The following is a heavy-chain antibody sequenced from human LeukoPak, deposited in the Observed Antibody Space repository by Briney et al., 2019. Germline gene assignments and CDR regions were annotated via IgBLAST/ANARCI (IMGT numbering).Heavy chain of an antibody. CDR3: ARARPPTIFGVVIPYHYMDV. J-gene: IGHJ6*03. CDR2: ISSSSSYI. D-gene: IGHD3-3*01. V-gene: IGHV3-21*01. Sequence: NPGGSLRLSCAASGFTFSSYSMNWVRQAPGKGLEWVSSISSSSSYIYYADSVKGRFTISRDNAKNSLYLQMNSLRAEDTAVYYCARARPPTIFGVVIPYHYMDVWGKGTTVTVSS. CDR1: GFTFSSYS.